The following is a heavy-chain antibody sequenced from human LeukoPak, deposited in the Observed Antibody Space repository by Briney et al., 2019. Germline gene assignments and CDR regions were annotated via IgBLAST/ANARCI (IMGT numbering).Heavy chain of an antibody. J-gene: IGHJ4*02. CDR2: ITSSSSYI. Sequence: GGSLRLSCAASGFTFSSYSMNWVRQAPGKGLEWVSSITSSSSYIYYADSVKGRFTISRDNTKNSLYLQMNSLRAEDTAVYYCARGSYLSIALPDYWGQGTLVTVSS. CDR1: GFTFSSYS. D-gene: IGHD2-15*01. V-gene: IGHV3-21*01. CDR3: ARGSYLSIALPDY.